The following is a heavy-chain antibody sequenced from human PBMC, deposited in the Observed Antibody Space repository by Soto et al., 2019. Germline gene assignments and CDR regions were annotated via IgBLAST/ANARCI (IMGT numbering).Heavy chain of an antibody. J-gene: IGHJ4*02. Sequence: QEQLVQSGAEVKKPGSSVKVSCKASGGIFSSYAISWVRQAPGQGLEWMGGIIPIFGTANYAQKFQGRVTITVDESTNTAHMDRSSLKSEDTAIYYCAGGGSGYVWFNEFWGQGTLVTVSS. V-gene: IGHV1-69*01. D-gene: IGHD3-22*01. CDR1: GGIFSSYA. CDR3: AGGGSGYVWFNEF. CDR2: IIPIFGTA.